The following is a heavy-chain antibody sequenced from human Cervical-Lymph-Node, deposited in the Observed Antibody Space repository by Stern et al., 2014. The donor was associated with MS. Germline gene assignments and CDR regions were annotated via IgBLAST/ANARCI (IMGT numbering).Heavy chain of an antibody. CDR1: GFTFSNYA. Sequence: VQLVESGGGVVQPGESLRLSCAASGFTFSNYAMHWVRQAPGKGLEWVAVVPSDGSDIYYGDSVKGRFTISRDDSKNTVYLRMNTLRDEDTAIYYCARDRDSSGWLNWFDPWGQGTPVTVSS. CDR3: ARDRDSSGWLNWFDP. V-gene: IGHV3-30*03. J-gene: IGHJ5*02. CDR2: VPSDGSDI. D-gene: IGHD6-19*01.